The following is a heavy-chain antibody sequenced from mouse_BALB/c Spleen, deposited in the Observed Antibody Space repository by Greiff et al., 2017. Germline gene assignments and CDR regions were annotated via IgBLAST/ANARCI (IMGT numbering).Heavy chain of an antibody. CDR3: ARVDGNSV. J-gene: IGHJ3*01. D-gene: IGHD2-1*01. CDR2: ILPGRGST. V-gene: IGHV1-9*01. Sequence: QVQLQQSGAELMKPGASVKISCKATGYTFSSYWIEWVKQRPGHGLEWIGEILPGRGSTNYNEKFKGKATFTADTSSNPAYMQLSSLTSEDSAVYYCARVDGNSVGGQGTLVTVSA. CDR1: GYTFSSYW.